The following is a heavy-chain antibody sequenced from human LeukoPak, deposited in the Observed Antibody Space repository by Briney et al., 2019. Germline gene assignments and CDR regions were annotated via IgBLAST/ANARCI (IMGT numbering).Heavy chain of an antibody. CDR2: INPSGGST. CDR1: GYTFTSYY. V-gene: IGHV1-46*01. CDR3: ARPQGVATKGDYFDY. Sequence: ASVKVSCKASGYTFTSYYMHWVRQAPGQGLEWMGIINPSGGSTSYAQKFQGRVTMTRDTSTSTVYMELSSLRSEDTAVYYCARPQGVATKGDYFDYWGQGTLVTVSS. D-gene: IGHD5-12*01. J-gene: IGHJ4*02.